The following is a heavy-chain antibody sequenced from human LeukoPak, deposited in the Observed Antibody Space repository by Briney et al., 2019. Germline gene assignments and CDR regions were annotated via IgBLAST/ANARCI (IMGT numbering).Heavy chain of an antibody. J-gene: IGHJ4*02. Sequence: PGGSLRLSCAASGFTFSSYAMSWVRQAPGKGLEWVSAISGSGGSTYYADSVKGRFTISRDNSKSTLYLQMNSLRAEDTAVYYCARTYYYGSGSYYPFGYWGQGTLVTVSS. V-gene: IGHV3-23*01. CDR3: ARTYYYGSGSYYPFGY. CDR2: ISGSGGST. D-gene: IGHD3-10*01. CDR1: GFTFSSYA.